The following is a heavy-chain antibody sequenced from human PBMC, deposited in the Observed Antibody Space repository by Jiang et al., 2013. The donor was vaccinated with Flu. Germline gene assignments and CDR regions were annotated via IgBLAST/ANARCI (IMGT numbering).Heavy chain of an antibody. CDR2: GGTN. Sequence: GGTNRLRCTRRKDXFTLSRDDSKNTLYLQMNSLKTEDTAVYYCTTGEAEDDYWGQGTLVTVSS. CDR3: TTGEAEDDY. V-gene: IGHV3-15*01. J-gene: IGHJ4*02. D-gene: IGHD6-13*01.